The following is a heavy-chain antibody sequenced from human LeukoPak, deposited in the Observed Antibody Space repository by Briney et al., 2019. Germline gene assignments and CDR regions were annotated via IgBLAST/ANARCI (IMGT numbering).Heavy chain of an antibody. V-gene: IGHV3-64D*06. D-gene: IGHD4-17*01. CDR1: GFTFSSYA. CDR3: VKGGYGDLYYFDY. Sequence: GGYLRLSCSASGFTFSSYAMHWVRQAPGKGLEYVSAISSNGGSTYYADSVKGRFTIPRDNSKNTLYLQMSSLRAEDTAVYYCVKGGYGDLYYFDYWGQGTLVTVSS. J-gene: IGHJ4*02. CDR2: ISSNGGST.